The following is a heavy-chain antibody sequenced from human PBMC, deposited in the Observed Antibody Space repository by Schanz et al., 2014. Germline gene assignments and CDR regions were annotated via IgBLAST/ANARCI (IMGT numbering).Heavy chain of an antibody. CDR3: VKTDAGWRFDY. J-gene: IGHJ4*02. CDR2: VSHDGFTK. CDR1: GFSFSGFA. Sequence: QVQLEESGGGVVQPWGSLRLSCVASGFSFSGFAVHWVRQAPGKGLEWVSIVSHDGFTKHYADSVRGRFTISRDNSRNTVYLQMNNVGVDDTATYYCVKTDAGWRFDYWGQGTLVIVSS. D-gene: IGHD6-19*01. V-gene: IGHV3-30*04.